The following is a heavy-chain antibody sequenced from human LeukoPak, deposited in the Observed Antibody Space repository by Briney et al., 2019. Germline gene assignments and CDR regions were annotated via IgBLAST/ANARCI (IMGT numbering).Heavy chain of an antibody. D-gene: IGHD3-16*01. Sequence: SCKASGGTFSSYAISWVRQAPGKGLEWVAVIWYDGSNKYYADSVKGRFTISRDNSKNTLYLQMNSLRAEDTAVYYCARGVPRRFAYYYYGMDVWGQGTTVTVSS. CDR1: GGTFSSYA. V-gene: IGHV3-33*01. CDR3: ARGVPRRFAYYYYGMDV. J-gene: IGHJ6*02. CDR2: IWYDGSNK.